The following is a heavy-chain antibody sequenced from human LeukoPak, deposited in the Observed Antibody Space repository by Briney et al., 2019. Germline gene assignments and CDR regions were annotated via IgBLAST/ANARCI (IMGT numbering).Heavy chain of an antibody. J-gene: IGHJ4*02. Sequence: SVKVSCKASGGTFSNYAISWVRQAPGQGLEWMGGIIPIFGTANYAQKFRGRVTITADKSTRTAYMELSSLRSDDTAVYYCARGHGQQLVRSWWGQGTLVTVSS. V-gene: IGHV1-69*06. CDR2: IIPIFGTA. CDR1: GGTFSNYA. CDR3: ARGHGQQLVRSW. D-gene: IGHD6-13*01.